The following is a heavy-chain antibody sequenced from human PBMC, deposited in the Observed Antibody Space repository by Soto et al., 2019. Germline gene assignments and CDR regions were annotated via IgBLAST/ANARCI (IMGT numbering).Heavy chain of an antibody. J-gene: IGHJ5*02. V-gene: IGHV4-34*01. CDR3: ARGHAYQPRLLGNDNWFDP. CDR1: GGSFSGYY. D-gene: IGHD2-2*01. Sequence: QVQLQQGGAGLLKPSETLSLTCAVYGGSFSGYYWSWIRQPPGKGLEWIGEINHSGSTNYNPSLKSRVAISVDTSKNQFSLKLSSVTAADTAVYYCARGHAYQPRLLGNDNWFDPCGQGTLVTVSS. CDR2: INHSGST.